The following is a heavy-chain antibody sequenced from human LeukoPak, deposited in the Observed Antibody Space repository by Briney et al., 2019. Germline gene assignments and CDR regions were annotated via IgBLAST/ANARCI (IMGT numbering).Heavy chain of an antibody. J-gene: IGHJ4*02. CDR2: IYYSGST. V-gene: IGHV4-39*07. D-gene: IGHD6-19*01. Sequence: SETLSLTCTVSGGSISSSSYYWGWIRQLPGKGLEWIGSIYYSGSTNYNPSLKSRVTISVDTSKNQFSLKLSSVTAADTAVYYCARVGVGSRGWAFDYWGQGTLVTVSS. CDR3: ARVGVGSRGWAFDY. CDR1: GGSISSSSYY.